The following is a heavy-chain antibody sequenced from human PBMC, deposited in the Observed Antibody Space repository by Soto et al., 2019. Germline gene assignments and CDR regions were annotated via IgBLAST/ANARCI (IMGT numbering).Heavy chain of an antibody. CDR3: ARYDSSGYYWPYYYYGMDV. D-gene: IGHD3-22*01. J-gene: IGHJ6*02. V-gene: IGHV3-21*01. CDR2: ISSSSSYI. Sequence: VQLVESGGGLVKPGGSLRLSCAASGFTFSTYSMNWVRQAPGKGLEWVSSISSSSSYIYYADSVKGRFTISRDNAKNSLYLQMNSLRDEDTAVYYCARYDSSGYYWPYYYYGMDVWGQGTTVTVSS. CDR1: GFTFSTYS.